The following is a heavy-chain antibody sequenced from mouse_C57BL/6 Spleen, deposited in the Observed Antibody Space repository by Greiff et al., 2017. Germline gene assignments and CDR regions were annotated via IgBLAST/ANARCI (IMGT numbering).Heavy chain of an antibody. V-gene: IGHV1-9*01. Sequence: QVQLKESGAELMKPGASVKLSCKATGYTFTGYWLAWVKQRPGHGLEWVGEILPGSGSPNYNEKFKGMATFTADTFSNTAYMQLSSLTTEDSAIYYCVRGGNYERYFDVRGTGTTVTVSS. J-gene: IGHJ1*03. D-gene: IGHD2-1*01. CDR3: VRGGNYERYFDV. CDR2: ILPGSGSP. CDR1: GYTFTGYW.